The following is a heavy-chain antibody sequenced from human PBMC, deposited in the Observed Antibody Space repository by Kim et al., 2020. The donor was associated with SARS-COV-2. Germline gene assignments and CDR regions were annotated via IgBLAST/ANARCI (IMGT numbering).Heavy chain of an antibody. D-gene: IGHD3-3*01. CDR2: ISSSSSYI. CDR3: ARADDFWSGYYNYYFDY. CDR1: GFTFSSNS. J-gene: IGHJ4*02. Sequence: GGSLRLSCAASGFTFSSNSMNWVRQAPGKGLEWVSSISSSSSYIYYADSVKGRFTISRDNAKNSLYLQMSSLRAEDTAVYYCARADDFWSGYYNYYFDYWGQGTLVTVPS. V-gene: IGHV3-21*01.